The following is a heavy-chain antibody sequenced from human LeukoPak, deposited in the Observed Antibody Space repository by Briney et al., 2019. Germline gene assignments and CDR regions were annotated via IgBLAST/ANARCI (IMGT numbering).Heavy chain of an antibody. CDR2: IYHSGST. Sequence: SETLSLTCAVSGGSISSGGYSWSWIRQPPGKGLEWIGYIYHSGSTYYNPSLKSRVTISVDRSKNQFSLKLSSVTAADTAVYYCARTGVLLDFDYWGQGTLVTVSS. D-gene: IGHD7-27*01. V-gene: IGHV4-30-2*01. J-gene: IGHJ4*02. CDR1: GGSISSGGYS. CDR3: ARTGVLLDFDY.